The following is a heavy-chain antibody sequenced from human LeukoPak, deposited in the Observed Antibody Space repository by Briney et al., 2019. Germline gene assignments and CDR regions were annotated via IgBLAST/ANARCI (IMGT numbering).Heavy chain of an antibody. CDR1: GFTFSAYG. CDR3: ARWSRYSSGWYELDY. D-gene: IGHD6-19*01. CDR2: IWHDGSNE. V-gene: IGHV3-33*01. J-gene: IGHJ4*02. Sequence: GGSLRLSCAASGFTFSAYGMHWVRQAPGKGLEWVALIWHDGSNEKYADSVKGRFTISRDNFKNTLYLQMNSLRAGDTAVYYCARWSRYSSGWYELDYWGQGILVTVSS.